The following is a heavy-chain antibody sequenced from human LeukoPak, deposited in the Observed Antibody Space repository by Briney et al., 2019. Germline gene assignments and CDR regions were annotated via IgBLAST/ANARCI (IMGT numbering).Heavy chain of an antibody. V-gene: IGHV3-23*01. Sequence: GGSLRLSCAASGFTFSSYAMSWVRQAPGKGLEWVSAISGSGGSTYYADSVKGRFTISRDNSKNTLYLQMNSLRAEDTAVYYCAKEGDYCDSSGYPYYFDYWGQGTLVTVSS. CDR2: ISGSGGST. J-gene: IGHJ4*02. D-gene: IGHD3-22*01. CDR3: AKEGDYCDSSGYPYYFDY. CDR1: GFTFSSYA.